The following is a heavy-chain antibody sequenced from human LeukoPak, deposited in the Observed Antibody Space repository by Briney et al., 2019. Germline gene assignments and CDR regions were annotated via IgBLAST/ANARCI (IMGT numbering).Heavy chain of an antibody. CDR1: GFTFSSYA. CDR3: ARGQYAYYYGMDV. Sequence: GGSLRLSCAASGFTFSSYAMSWVRQAPGKGLEWVSAISGSGGSTYYADSVKGRFTISRDNSKNTLYLQMNSLRAEDTAVYYCARGQYAYYYGMDVWGQGTTVTVSS. V-gene: IGHV3-23*01. D-gene: IGHD2-2*01. CDR2: ISGSGGST. J-gene: IGHJ6*02.